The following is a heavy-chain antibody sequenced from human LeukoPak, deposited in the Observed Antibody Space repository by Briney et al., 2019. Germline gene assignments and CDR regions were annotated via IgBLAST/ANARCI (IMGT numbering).Heavy chain of an antibody. D-gene: IGHD3-9*01. CDR1: GFIFSTYT. Sequence: GGSLRLSCSASGFIFSTYTMYWVRQPPGKGLEILSVINGDGRSTNYADSVKGRFTISRDNSKNTLYLLMSSLRAEDTALYYCVGDQVHDPGYLRWGQGTRVTLPS. J-gene: IGHJ4*02. V-gene: IGHV3-64D*06. CDR3: VGDQVHDPGYLR. CDR2: INGDGRST.